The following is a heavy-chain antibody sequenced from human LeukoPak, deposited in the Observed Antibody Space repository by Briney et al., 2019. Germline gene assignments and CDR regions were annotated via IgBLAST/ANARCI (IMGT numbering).Heavy chain of an antibody. CDR2: IYTSGST. CDR3: ARESPYDSSGYNNWFDP. Sequence: SETLSLTCTVSGGSISSGSYYWSWIRQPAGKGLEWIGRIYTSGSTNYNPSLKSRVTISVDTSKNQFSLKLGSVTAADTAVYYCARESPYDSSGYNNWFDPWGQGTLVTVSS. V-gene: IGHV4-61*02. D-gene: IGHD3-22*01. CDR1: GGSISSGSYY. J-gene: IGHJ5*02.